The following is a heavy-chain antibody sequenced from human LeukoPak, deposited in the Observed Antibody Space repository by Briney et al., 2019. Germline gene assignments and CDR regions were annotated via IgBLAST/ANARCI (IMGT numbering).Heavy chain of an antibody. Sequence: GGSLRLSCAASGFTFSSYWMSWVRQAPGKGLEWVANIKKDGSEKYYVDSVKGRFTVSRDNAKNSLYLQMNSLRAEDTAIYYCATYRQVLLPFESWGQGTLVTVSS. D-gene: IGHD2-8*02. CDR1: GFTFSSYW. J-gene: IGHJ4*02. CDR2: IKKDGSEK. CDR3: ATYRQVLLPFES. V-gene: IGHV3-7*03.